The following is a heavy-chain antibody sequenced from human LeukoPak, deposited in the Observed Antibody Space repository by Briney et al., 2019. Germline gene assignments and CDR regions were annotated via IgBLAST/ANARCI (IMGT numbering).Heavy chain of an antibody. D-gene: IGHD3-10*01. V-gene: IGHV4-59*01. CDR3: ARVAKHFRGGLSYYFMDV. J-gene: IGHJ6*03. CDR2: IYYSGST. CDR1: GGSIINYY. Sequence: SETLSLTCTVSGGSIINYYWTWIRQPPGKGLEWIGHIYYSGSTNYNPSLNSRVTISVDTSKKQFSLKLTSVIAADTAVYYCARVAKHFRGGLSYYFMDVWGIGTTVTISS.